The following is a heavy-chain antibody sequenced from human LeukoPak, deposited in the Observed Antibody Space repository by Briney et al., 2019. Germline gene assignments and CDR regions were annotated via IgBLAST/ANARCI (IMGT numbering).Heavy chain of an antibody. J-gene: IGHJ4*02. Sequence: GGSLRLSCAASGFTFSDSAIHWIRQASGKGLEWVGRIRSKPQSYATAYDESLKGRFTISRDDSKNTAYLQMSSLKIEDTAVYYCASGRWSDYLDHWGQGTLVTVSS. CDR1: GFTFSDSA. CDR2: IRSKPQSYAT. D-gene: IGHD3-3*01. V-gene: IGHV3-73*01. CDR3: ASGRWSDYLDH.